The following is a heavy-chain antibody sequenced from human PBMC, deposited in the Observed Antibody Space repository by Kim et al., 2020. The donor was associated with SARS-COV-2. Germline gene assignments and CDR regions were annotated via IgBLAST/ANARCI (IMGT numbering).Heavy chain of an antibody. Sequence: NYNPSLKSRVAMAVATSKHQFSLTLRSVTAADTALYYCARTSKTSAHFDYWGQGTLVTVSS. CDR3: ARTSKTSAHFDY. V-gene: IGHV4-4*07. J-gene: IGHJ4*02.